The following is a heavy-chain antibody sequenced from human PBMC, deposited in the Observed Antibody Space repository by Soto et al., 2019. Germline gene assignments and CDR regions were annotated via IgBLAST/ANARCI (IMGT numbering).Heavy chain of an antibody. Sequence: LRLSCAASGFSFIKYAMSWVRQAPGKGLEWVSGLSGSGGSTSSADSVKGRFAISRDNPRNTLYLQMNSLRDGDTAIYYCARGFSAGKGSPPDYWGQGTLVTVSS. CDR2: LSGSGGST. CDR3: ARGFSAGKGSPPDY. V-gene: IGHV3-23*01. D-gene: IGHD3-10*01. CDR1: GFSFIKYA. J-gene: IGHJ4*02.